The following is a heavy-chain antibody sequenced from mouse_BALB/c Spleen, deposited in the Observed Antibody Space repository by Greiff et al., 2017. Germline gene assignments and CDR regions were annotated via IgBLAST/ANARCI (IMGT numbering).Heavy chain of an antibody. Sequence: QVQLQQSGAELVRPGSSVKISCKASGYAFSSYWMNWVKQRPGQGLEWIGQIYPGDGDTNYNGKFKGKATLTADKSSSTAYMQLSSLTSEDSAVYFCARAPYGNLDYWGQGTTLTVSS. V-gene: IGHV1-80*01. CDR1: GYAFSSYW. J-gene: IGHJ2*01. CDR2: IYPGDGDT. CDR3: ARAPYGNLDY. D-gene: IGHD2-1*01.